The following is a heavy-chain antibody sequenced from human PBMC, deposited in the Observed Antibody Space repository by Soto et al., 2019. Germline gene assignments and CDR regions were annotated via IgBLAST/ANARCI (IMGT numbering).Heavy chain of an antibody. CDR3: ARGAGIAVAGTIENFDY. CDR2: IIPIFGTA. J-gene: IGHJ4*02. V-gene: IGHV1-69*13. D-gene: IGHD6-19*01. CDR1: GGTFSSYA. Sequence: ASVKVSCKASGGTFSSYAISWVRQAPGQGLEWIGGIIPIFGTANYAQKFQGRVTITADESTSTAYMELSSLRSEDTAVYYCARGAGIAVAGTIENFDYWGQGTLVTVSS.